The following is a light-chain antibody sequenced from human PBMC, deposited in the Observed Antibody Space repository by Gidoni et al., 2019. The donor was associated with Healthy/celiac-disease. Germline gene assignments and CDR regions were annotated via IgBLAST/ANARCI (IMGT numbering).Light chain of an antibody. CDR1: ALPKQY. CDR2: KDS. V-gene: IGLV3-25*03. Sequence: SYELTQPPSVSVSPGQTARITCSGDALPKQYAYWYQQKPGQAPVLLIYKDSERPSGIPERFSGSSSGTTVTLTISGVQAEDEADYYCQSADSSGTYVVFGGGTKLNVL. CDR3: QSADSSGTYVV. J-gene: IGLJ2*01.